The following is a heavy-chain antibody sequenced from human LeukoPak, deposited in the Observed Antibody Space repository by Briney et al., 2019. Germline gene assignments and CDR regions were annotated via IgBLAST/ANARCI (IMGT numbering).Heavy chain of an antibody. CDR2: IMPICGTA. J-gene: IGHJ6*02. CDR1: GGTFSSYA. Sequence: SVTVSCKASGGTFSSYAISWVRQAPGQGLEWMGGIMPICGTANYAQKFQGRVTITADESTSTAYMELSSLRSDDTAVYYCARGSASYNHYYDIDVWGQGTTVTVSS. V-gene: IGHV1-69*13. D-gene: IGHD1-26*01. CDR3: ARGSASYNHYYDIDV.